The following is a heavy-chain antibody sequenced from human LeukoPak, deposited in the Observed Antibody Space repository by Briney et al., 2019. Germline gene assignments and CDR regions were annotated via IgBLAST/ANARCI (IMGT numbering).Heavy chain of an antibody. V-gene: IGHV3-30*02. CDR3: AKDSDKSYYYYMDV. CDR1: GFTFSSYG. CDR2: IRYDGSNK. D-gene: IGHD3-9*01. J-gene: IGHJ6*03. Sequence: GGSLRLSCAASGFTFSSYGMHWVRQAPGKGLEWVAFIRYDGSNKYYADSVKGRFTISRDNSKNTLYLQMNSLRAEDTAVYYCAKDSDKSYYYYMDVWGKGTTVAVSS.